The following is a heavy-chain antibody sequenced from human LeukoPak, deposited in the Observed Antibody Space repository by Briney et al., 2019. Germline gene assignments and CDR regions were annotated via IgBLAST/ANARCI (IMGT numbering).Heavy chain of an antibody. D-gene: IGHD6-19*01. CDR3: ARDGSSSSGSNWFDP. CDR2: INPNSGAT. J-gene: IGHJ5*02. V-gene: IGHV1-2*02. Sequence: ASVKVSCKASGYSFTGYYMHWVRQAPGQGLEWMGWINPNSGATNYVQKFQGRVTMTRDTSISTAYMELSRLRSDDTAVYYCARDGSSSSGSNWFDPWGQGTLVTVSS. CDR1: GYSFTGYY.